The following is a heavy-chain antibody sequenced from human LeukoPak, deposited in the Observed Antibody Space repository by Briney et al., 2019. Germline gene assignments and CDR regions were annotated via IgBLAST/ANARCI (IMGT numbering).Heavy chain of an antibody. CDR3: AMGETVTTPPRDY. D-gene: IGHD4-17*01. CDR1: GYTFTNYG. Sequence: ASVKVSCKASGYTFTNYGFTWVRQAPGQGLEWMGWISGYNGNTNYAQKLQGRVTMTTDTSTSTAYMELTSLRSDDTAVYYCAMGETVTTPPRDYWGQGTLVTVSS. J-gene: IGHJ4*02. CDR2: ISGYNGNT. V-gene: IGHV1-18*01.